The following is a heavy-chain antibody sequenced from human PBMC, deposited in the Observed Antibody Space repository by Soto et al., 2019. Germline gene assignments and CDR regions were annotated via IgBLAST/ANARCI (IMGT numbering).Heavy chain of an antibody. J-gene: IGHJ4*02. CDR2: IYYSGST. D-gene: IGHD1-20*01. V-gene: IGHV4-59*08. CDR3: ARHGTDITGTSPYFDY. Sequence: SETLSLTCTVSGGSISSYYWSWIRQPPGKGLEWIGYIYYSGSTNYNPSLKSRVTISVDTSKNQFSLKLSSVTAADTAVYYCARHGTDITGTSPYFDYWGQGTLVTVSS. CDR1: GGSISSYY.